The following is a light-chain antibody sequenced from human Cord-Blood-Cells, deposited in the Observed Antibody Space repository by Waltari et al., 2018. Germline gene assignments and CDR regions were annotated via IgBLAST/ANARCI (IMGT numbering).Light chain of an antibody. Sequence: EIVLTQSPATLSLSPGERATLSCRASQSVSSYLAWYQPKPGQAPRLLIYDASNRAPGIPARFSGSGSGTDFTLTISSLEPEDFAVYYCQQRSNWLTFGGGTKVEIK. CDR2: DAS. CDR1: QSVSSY. CDR3: QQRSNWLT. V-gene: IGKV3-11*01. J-gene: IGKJ4*01.